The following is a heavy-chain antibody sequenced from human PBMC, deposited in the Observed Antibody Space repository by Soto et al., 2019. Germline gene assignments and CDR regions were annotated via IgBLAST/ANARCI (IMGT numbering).Heavy chain of an antibody. J-gene: IGHJ6*04. CDR2: VGDVGDSI. CDR3: AKGAGKVYHHASGAIDV. Sequence: EVQLLESGGGLMQPGGSLRLSCAASGFTFRIFGMSWVRQAPGKGLEWISSVGDVGDSIYYADSVKGRFTISRDNSKNTLYLQMTSLRDEDTAVYFCAKGAGKVYHHASGAIDVWGKGTTVTVSS. V-gene: IGHV3-23*01. CDR1: GFTFRIFG. D-gene: IGHD3-10*01.